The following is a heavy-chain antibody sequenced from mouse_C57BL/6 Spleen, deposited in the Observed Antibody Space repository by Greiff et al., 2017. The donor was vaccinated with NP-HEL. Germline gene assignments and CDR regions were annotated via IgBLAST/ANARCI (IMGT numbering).Heavy chain of an antibody. V-gene: IGHV5-12*01. J-gene: IGHJ4*01. CDR1: GFTFSDYY. Sequence: EVQGVESGGGLVQPGGSLKLSCAASGFTFSDYYMYWVRQTPEKRLEWVAYISNGGGSTYYPDTVKGRFTISRDNAKNTLYLQMSRLKSEDTAMYYCASGIYYDYGGAMDYWGQGTSVTVSS. D-gene: IGHD2-4*01. CDR3: ASGIYYDYGGAMDY. CDR2: ISNGGGST.